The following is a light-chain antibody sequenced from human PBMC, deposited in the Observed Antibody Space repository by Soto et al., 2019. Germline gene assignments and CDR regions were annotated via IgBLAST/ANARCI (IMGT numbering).Light chain of an antibody. CDR2: DVS. CDR3: QHYKMYSPWT. Sequence: AIRMTPSPSSLSASTGDRVTITCRASQGISSYLAWYQQRPGKAPKLLIYDVSSLQSGVPSRFSGSGSGTEFTLTISSLQPDDFATYYCQHYKMYSPWTFGQGTKVDIK. CDR1: QGISSY. V-gene: IGKV1-8*01. J-gene: IGKJ1*01.